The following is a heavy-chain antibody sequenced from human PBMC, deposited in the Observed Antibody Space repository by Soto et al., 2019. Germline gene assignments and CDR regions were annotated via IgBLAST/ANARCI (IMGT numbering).Heavy chain of an antibody. D-gene: IGHD6-25*01. Sequence: EVQLVESGGGLVQPGGSLRLSCAASGFTFSDYSMNWVRQAPGKGLEWVSYISGSDGSTHYADSVKGRFTISRDNAKNSLYLQMNSLRGEDTAVYYCARGPAATAFSFDNWGQGNLVTVSS. V-gene: IGHV3-48*01. J-gene: IGHJ4*02. CDR2: ISGSDGST. CDR1: GFTFSDYS. CDR3: ARGPAATAFSFDN.